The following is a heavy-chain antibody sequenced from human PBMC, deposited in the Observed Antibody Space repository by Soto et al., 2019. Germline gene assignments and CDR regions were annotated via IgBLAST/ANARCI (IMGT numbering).Heavy chain of an antibody. V-gene: IGHV1-18*01. Sequence: QVQLVQSGAEVKKPGASVKVSCKASGYTFTSYGISWVRQAPGQGLEWMGWISAYNGNTNYAQKLQGRVTMTTDTSTSTAYMELRSLRSDDTAVYYCARVVFTYYYDSSGQIDYWGQGTLVTLSS. CDR2: ISAYNGNT. J-gene: IGHJ4*02. CDR3: ARVVFTYYYDSSGQIDY. CDR1: GYTFTSYG. D-gene: IGHD3-22*01.